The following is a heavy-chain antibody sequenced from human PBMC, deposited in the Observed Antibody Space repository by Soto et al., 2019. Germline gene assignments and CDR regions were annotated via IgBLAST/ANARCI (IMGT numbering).Heavy chain of an antibody. J-gene: IGHJ6*02. Sequence: GGSLRLSCAASGFTFSSYWMHWVRQAPGKGLVWVSRINSDGSSTSYADSVKGRFTISRDNAKNTLYLQMNSLRAEDTAVYYCARDPYDFWSGTYYYYYGMDVWGQGTTVTVSS. CDR2: INSDGSST. CDR3: ARDPYDFWSGTYYYYYGMDV. V-gene: IGHV3-74*01. D-gene: IGHD3-3*01. CDR1: GFTFSSYW.